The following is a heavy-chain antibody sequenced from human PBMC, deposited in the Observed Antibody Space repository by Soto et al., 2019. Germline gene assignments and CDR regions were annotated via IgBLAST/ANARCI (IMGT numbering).Heavy chain of an antibody. CDR3: AKALVSFEYSSLTSLFAS. CDR1: GFTFRNYA. D-gene: IGHD6-19*01. V-gene: IGHV3-30*18. Sequence: QVQLVDAGGGVVQPGGSLRLSCAASGFTFRNYAMHWVREAPGKGLQWVAVISYDGNNRYYADSVKGRFTISRDNSKDTLFLEMSSLRGGDSAVYYGAKALVSFEYSSLTSLFASWGQGTLVTVSS. J-gene: IGHJ4*02. CDR2: ISYDGNNR.